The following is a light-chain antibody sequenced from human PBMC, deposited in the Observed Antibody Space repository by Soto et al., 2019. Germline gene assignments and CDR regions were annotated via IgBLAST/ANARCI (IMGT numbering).Light chain of an antibody. Sequence: DIVLTQSPGTLSLSPGERATLSCMASQTLSPNYLAWCQQKHGHPPRLLIYGSYKRATGIKDRLSGSGSGTDLTLKIRRLEPDDFGVYFCKKYSALQMTLGKGTRREIK. CDR3: KKYSALQMT. J-gene: IGKJ5*01. V-gene: IGKV3-20*01. CDR2: GSY. CDR1: QTLSPNY.